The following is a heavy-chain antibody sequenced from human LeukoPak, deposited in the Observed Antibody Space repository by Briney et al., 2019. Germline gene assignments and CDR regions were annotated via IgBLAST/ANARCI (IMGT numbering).Heavy chain of an antibody. CDR3: ARDTAYSSSWGRGDY. CDR2: ISSSSSYI. V-gene: IGHV3-21*01. CDR1: GFTFSSYS. D-gene: IGHD6-13*01. J-gene: IGHJ4*02. Sequence: GGSLRLSCAASGFTFSSYSMNWVRQAPGKGLEWVSSISSSSSYIYYADSVKGRFTISRDNAKNSLYLQMNSLRAEDTAVYYCARDTAYSSSWGRGDYWGQGTLVTVSS.